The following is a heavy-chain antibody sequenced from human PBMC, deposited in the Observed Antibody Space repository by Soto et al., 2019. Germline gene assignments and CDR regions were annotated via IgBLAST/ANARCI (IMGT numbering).Heavy chain of an antibody. D-gene: IGHD3-16*01. CDR2: IYYSGST. J-gene: IGHJ6*02. V-gene: IGHV4-39*01. Sequence: SETLSLTCTVSGGSISSSSYYWGWIRQHPGKGLEWIGSIYYSGSTYYNPSLKSRVTISVDTSKNQFSLKLSSVTAADSCVYYCARRGSCSWYYYYGMDVWGQGTTVTVSS. CDR3: ARRGSCSWYYYYGMDV. CDR1: GGSISSSSYY.